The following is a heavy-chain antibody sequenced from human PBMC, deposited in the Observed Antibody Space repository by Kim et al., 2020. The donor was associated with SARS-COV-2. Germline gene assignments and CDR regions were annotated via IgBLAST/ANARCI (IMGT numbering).Heavy chain of an antibody. CDR3: AKDLGVVPAESRWDDYYYYYGIDV. D-gene: IGHD2-2*01. Sequence: GGSLRLSCAASGFTFSSYGMHWVRQAPGKGLEWVAVISSDGSNKYYADSVKGRFTISRDNSKNTMYLQMNSLRPEDTAVYYCAKDLGVVPAESRWDDYYYYYGIDVWGRGTTVTVSS. CDR2: ISSDGSNK. V-gene: IGHV3-30*18. J-gene: IGHJ6*02. CDR1: GFTFSSYG.